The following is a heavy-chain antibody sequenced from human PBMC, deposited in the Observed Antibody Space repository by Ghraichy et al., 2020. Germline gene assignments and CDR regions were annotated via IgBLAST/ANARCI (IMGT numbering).Heavy chain of an antibody. Sequence: SVKVSCKACGGTFSSYVISWLRQAPGQGLEWMGRIIPILGIANYAQKFQGGVTITADKSTSTAYMELSSMRSEDTAVYYWTRGHHPAYGMDVWGQGTTITVA. CDR3: TRGHHPAYGMDV. J-gene: IGHJ6*02. D-gene: IGHD2-2*01. CDR2: IIPILGIA. V-gene: IGHV1-69*04. CDR1: GGTFSSYV.